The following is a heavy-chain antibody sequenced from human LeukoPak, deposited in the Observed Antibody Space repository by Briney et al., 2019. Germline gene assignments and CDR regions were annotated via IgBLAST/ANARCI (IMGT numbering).Heavy chain of an antibody. D-gene: IGHD3-22*01. CDR1: GGSFSGYY. V-gene: IGHV4-34*01. Sequence: SETLSLTCAVYGGSFSGYYWSWIRQPPGKGLEWIGEINHSGSTNYNPSLKSRVTISADTSKNQFSLKLSSVTAADTAVYYCARTSYYDSSGYRSAFDIWGQGTMVTVSS. CDR2: INHSGST. CDR3: ARTSYYDSSGYRSAFDI. J-gene: IGHJ3*02.